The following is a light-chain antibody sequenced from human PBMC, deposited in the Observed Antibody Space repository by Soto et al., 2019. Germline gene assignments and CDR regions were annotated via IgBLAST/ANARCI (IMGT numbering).Light chain of an antibody. Sequence: EIVLTQSPATLSLSPGERATLSCRASQSVSSYLAWYQQKPGQAPRLLNYDASNRATGIPARFSGSGSGTDFILTISSLDPEDFAVYYCQQRSNWPWTFGQGTKVEIK. CDR3: QQRSNWPWT. V-gene: IGKV3-11*01. CDR1: QSVSSY. J-gene: IGKJ1*01. CDR2: DAS.